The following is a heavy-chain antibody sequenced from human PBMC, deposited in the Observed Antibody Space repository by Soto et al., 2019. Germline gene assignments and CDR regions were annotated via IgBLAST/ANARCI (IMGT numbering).Heavy chain of an antibody. J-gene: IGHJ4*02. Sequence: QVQLVESGGGVVQPGRSLRLSCAASGFTFSSYAMHWVRQAPGKGLEWVAVISYDGSNKNYADSVKGRFTISRDNSKNTLYLQMNSLRAEDTAVYYCAGTFQSGYFDYWGQGTLVTVSS. CDR3: AGTFQSGYFDY. D-gene: IGHD3-3*01. CDR2: ISYDGSNK. CDR1: GFTFSSYA. V-gene: IGHV3-30-3*01.